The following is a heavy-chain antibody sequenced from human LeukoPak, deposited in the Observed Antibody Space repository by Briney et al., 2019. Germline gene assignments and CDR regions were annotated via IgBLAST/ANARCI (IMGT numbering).Heavy chain of an antibody. J-gene: IGHJ4*02. D-gene: IGHD6-19*01. CDR1: GGSISSYY. CDR3: ATALYSSGWYYFDY. V-gene: IGHV4-4*07. Sequence: PSETLSLTCTVSGGSISSYYWSWGRQPAGKGLEWIGRIYTSGSTNYNPSLKSRVTMSVDTSKNQFSLKLSSVTAADTAVYYCATALYSSGWYYFDYWGQGTLVTVSS. CDR2: IYTSGST.